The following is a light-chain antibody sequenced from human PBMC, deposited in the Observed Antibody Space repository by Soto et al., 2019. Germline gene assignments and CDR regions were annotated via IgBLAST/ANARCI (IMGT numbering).Light chain of an antibody. CDR3: LQHYNYPWT. Sequence: AIQMTQSPSSLSASVGDRVIITCRASQGIRNDLGWYQQKPGKAPKLLIYAASSLQNGVPPRFSGSGSGIYFTLTISSLQPEDFATYYCLQHYNYPWTFGQGTKVEIK. CDR1: QGIRND. V-gene: IGKV1-6*01. CDR2: AAS. J-gene: IGKJ1*01.